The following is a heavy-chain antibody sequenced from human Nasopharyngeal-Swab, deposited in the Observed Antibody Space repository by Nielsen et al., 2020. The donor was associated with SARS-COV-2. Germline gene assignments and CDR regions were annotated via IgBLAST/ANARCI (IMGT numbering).Heavy chain of an antibody. D-gene: IGHD2-15*01. V-gene: IGHV4-59*13. J-gene: IGHJ3*02. CDR1: GGSISSYY. CDR2: IYYSGST. Sequence: SETLSLTCTVSGGSISSYYWSWIRQPPGKGLEWIGYIYYSGSTNYNPSLKSRVTMSADTSKNQFSLRLSSLTAADTAVYYCARQVAYAFDIWGPGTQVTVSS. CDR3: ARQVAYAFDI.